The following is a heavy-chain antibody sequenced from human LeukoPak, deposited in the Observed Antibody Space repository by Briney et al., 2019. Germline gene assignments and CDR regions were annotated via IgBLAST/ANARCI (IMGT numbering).Heavy chain of an antibody. D-gene: IGHD3-10*01. J-gene: IGHJ6*03. CDR3: AREGQRAGYYYMDV. CDR2: ISSSSSTI. CDR1: GFTFSSYS. V-gene: IGHV3-48*01. Sequence: GGSLRLSCAASGFTFSSYSMNWVRQAPGKGLEWVSYISSSSSTIYYADSVKGRFTISRDNAKNSLYLQMNSLRAEDTAVYYCAREGQRAGYYYMDVWGKGTTVTVSS.